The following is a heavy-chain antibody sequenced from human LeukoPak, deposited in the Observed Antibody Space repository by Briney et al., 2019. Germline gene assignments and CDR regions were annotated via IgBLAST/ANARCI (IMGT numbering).Heavy chain of an antibody. Sequence: SETLCLTCTVSGGSISSSSYYWGWIRQPPGKGLEWIGSIYYSGSTYYNPSLKSRVTISVDTSKNQFSLKLSSVTAADTAVYYCARPGYSYGYYYFDYWGQGTLVTVSS. J-gene: IGHJ4*02. CDR3: ARPGYSYGYYYFDY. CDR2: IYYSGST. D-gene: IGHD5-18*01. V-gene: IGHV4-39*01. CDR1: GGSISSSSYY.